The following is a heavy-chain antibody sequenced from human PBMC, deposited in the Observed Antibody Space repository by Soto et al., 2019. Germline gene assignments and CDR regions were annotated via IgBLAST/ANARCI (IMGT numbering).Heavy chain of an antibody. CDR2: VYHNGTS. D-gene: IGHD2-15*01. CDR1: GGSIRSTNW. J-gene: IGHJ6*02. V-gene: IGHV4-4*02. CDR3: ARDLDRDCSLTSCHAMDV. Sequence: SETLSLTCVVSGGSIRSTNWWAWVRQTPGKGLEWIGEVYHNGTSNYNPSLKGRATISVDRSKDQVSLRLNSVIDADTAVYYCARDLDRDCSLTSCHAMDVWGQGNPVTVSS.